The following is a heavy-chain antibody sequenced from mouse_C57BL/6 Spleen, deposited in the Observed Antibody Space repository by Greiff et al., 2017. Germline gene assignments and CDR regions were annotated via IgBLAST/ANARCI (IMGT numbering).Heavy chain of an antibody. CDR3: ARSPDYYGSSPRFAD. V-gene: IGHV1-54*01. CDR1: GYAFTNYL. J-gene: IGHJ3*01. D-gene: IGHD1-1*01. CDR2: INPGSGGT. Sequence: VQLVESGAELVRPGTSVKVSCKASGYAFTNYLIEWVKQRPGQGLEWIGVINPGSGGTNYNEKFKGKATLTADKSSSTAYMQLSSLTSEDSAVYFCARSPDYYGSSPRFADWGQGTLVTVSA.